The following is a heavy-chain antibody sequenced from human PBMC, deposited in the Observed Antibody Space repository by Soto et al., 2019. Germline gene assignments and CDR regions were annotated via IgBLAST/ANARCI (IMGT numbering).Heavy chain of an antibody. CDR2: INPSGGST. D-gene: IGHD3-3*01. CDR1: GYTFTSYY. Sequence: GASVKVSCKASGYTFTSYYMHWVRQAPGQGLEWMGIINPSGGSTSYAQKFQGRVTMTRDTSTSTVYMELSSLRSEDTAVYYCARGGSEWLSQRDAFDIWGQGTMVTVSS. V-gene: IGHV1-46*01. CDR3: ARGGSEWLSQRDAFDI. J-gene: IGHJ3*02.